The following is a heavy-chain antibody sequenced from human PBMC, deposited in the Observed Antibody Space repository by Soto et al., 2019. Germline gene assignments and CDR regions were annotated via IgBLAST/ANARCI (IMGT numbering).Heavy chain of an antibody. D-gene: IGHD2-2*01. Sequence: SETLSLTCTASGGSISSGGYYWSWIRQHPGKGLEWIGYIYYSGSTYYNPSLKSRVTISVDTSKNQFSLKLSSVTAADTAVYYCARGNFKPPIYCSSTSCYVYYYYGMDVWGQGTTVTVSS. V-gene: IGHV4-31*03. CDR3: ARGNFKPPIYCSSTSCYVYYYYGMDV. CDR1: GGSISSGGYY. CDR2: IYYSGST. J-gene: IGHJ6*02.